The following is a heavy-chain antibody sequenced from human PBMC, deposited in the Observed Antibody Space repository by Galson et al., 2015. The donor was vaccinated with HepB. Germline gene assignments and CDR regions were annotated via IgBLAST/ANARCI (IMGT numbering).Heavy chain of an antibody. Sequence: SLRLYCAASGFNFSSYTMSWVRQAPGKGLGWVSAISGGGGSTYYADSVKGRFIISRANSKNTLYLQMNSLRAEDTAVYYCAKDRNRKVRGVTPSYNWFDPWGQGTLVTVSS. CDR1: GFNFSSYT. J-gene: IGHJ5*02. CDR3: AKDRNRKVRGVTPSYNWFDP. D-gene: IGHD3-10*01. CDR2: ISGGGGST. V-gene: IGHV3-23*01.